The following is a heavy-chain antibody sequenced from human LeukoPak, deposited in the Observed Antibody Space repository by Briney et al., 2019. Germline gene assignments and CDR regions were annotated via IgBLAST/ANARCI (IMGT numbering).Heavy chain of an antibody. J-gene: IGHJ4*02. D-gene: IGHD3-10*01. V-gene: IGHV4-34*01. CDR2: INHSGST. CDR3: AREGPMFDSGSYSKSLGY. CDR1: GGSFSGYY. Sequence: SETLSLTCAVYGGSFSGYYWSWIRQPPGKGLEWIGEINHSGSTYYNPSLKSRVTISVDTSKNQFSLKLSSVTAADTAVYYCAREGPMFDSGSYSKSLGYWGQGILVTVSS.